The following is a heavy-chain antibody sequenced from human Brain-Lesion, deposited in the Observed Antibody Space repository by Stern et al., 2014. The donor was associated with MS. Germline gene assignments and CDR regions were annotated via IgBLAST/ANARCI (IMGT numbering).Heavy chain of an antibody. D-gene: IGHD3-16*01. J-gene: IGHJ4*02. CDR1: GYSFTSDG. Sequence: VQLGQSGAEVKKPGESLRISCQGSGYSFTSDGISWVRQMPGKGLEWMGRIDPSDSNPNYSPSFQGHVTISADKSINTAYLDWRSLKASDTAMYYCARHMGEGLSIDYWGQGTLVTVSS. CDR2: IDPSDSNP. V-gene: IGHV5-10-1*03. CDR3: ARHMGEGLSIDY.